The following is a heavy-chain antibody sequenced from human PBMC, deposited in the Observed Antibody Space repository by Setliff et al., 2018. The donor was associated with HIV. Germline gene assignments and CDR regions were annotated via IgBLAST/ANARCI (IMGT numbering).Heavy chain of an antibody. Sequence: GGSLRLSCAASGFTFSSYWMTWARQAPGKGLEWVASIKQDGGEAHYVDSLKGRFTISRDNPKNSLYLQMNSLGAEDTAVYYCARDWEWRTSGWEARFDYWGQGTLVTVSS. CDR3: ARDWEWRTSGWEARFDY. CDR2: IKQDGGEA. D-gene: IGHD6-19*01. CDR1: GFTFSSYW. V-gene: IGHV3-7*05. J-gene: IGHJ4*02.